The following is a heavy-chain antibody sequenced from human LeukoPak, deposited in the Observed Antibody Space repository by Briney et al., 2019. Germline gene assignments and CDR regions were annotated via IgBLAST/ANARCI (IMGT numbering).Heavy chain of an antibody. CDR3: GRDRGWQQFDY. J-gene: IGHJ4*01. Sequence: GGSLRLSCVASGFTLSSSWMTWVRQAPGMGLERVANIKADGSGKYYVDSVRGRFSISRDNAKNSLYSELNSLRAEDTGVYFCGRDRGWQQFDYWGQGTLVTVSS. CDR2: IKADGSGK. CDR1: GFTLSSSW. D-gene: IGHD5-24*01. V-gene: IGHV3-7*01.